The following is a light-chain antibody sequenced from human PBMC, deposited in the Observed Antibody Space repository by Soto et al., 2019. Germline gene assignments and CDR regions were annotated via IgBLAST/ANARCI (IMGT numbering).Light chain of an antibody. CDR2: EVN. J-gene: IGLJ1*01. CDR3: SSYAGSNWYV. Sequence: QSALTQPPSAYGSPGQSVTISCTGTNRDVGGYNYVSWYQQYPGKAPKLIIYEVNERPSGVPDRFSGSKSGNTASLTVSGLQTADEADYYCSSYAGSNWYVFGTGTKVTVL. CDR1: NRDVGGYNY. V-gene: IGLV2-8*01.